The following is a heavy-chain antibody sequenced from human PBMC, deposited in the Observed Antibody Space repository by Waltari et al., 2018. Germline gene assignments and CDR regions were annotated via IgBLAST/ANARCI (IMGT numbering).Heavy chain of an antibody. J-gene: IGHJ5*02. CDR3: ATVSFWSGYQPNWFDP. CDR2: FDAEDDET. Sequence: QVQLVQSGAEVKKPGASVKVSCKVSGYTLTELSMHWVRQAPGKGLEGMGGFDAEDDETIYAQNFQGRVTMTEDTSTDTAYMELSSLRSEDTAVYYCATVSFWSGYQPNWFDPWGQGTLVTVSS. CDR1: GYTLTELS. V-gene: IGHV1-24*01. D-gene: IGHD3-3*01.